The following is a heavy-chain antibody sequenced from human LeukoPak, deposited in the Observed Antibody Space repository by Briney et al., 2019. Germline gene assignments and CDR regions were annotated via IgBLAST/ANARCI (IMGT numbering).Heavy chain of an antibody. V-gene: IGHV4-30-2*01. CDR3: ARAPYDFWSGYSSNWFDP. J-gene: IGHJ5*02. CDR1: GVSISSGGYS. D-gene: IGHD3-3*01. Sequence: PSQTLSLTCAVSGVSISSGGYSWSWIRQPPGKGLEWIGYIYHSGSTYYNPSLKSRVTISVDRSKNQFSLKLSSVTAADTAVYYCARAPYDFWSGYSSNWFDPWGQGTLVTVSS. CDR2: IYHSGST.